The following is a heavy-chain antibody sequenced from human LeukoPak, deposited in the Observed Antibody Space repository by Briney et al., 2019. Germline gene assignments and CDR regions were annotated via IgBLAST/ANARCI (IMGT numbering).Heavy chain of an antibody. CDR1: GFAFSTYA. Sequence: GGSLRLSWAASGFAFSTYAMSWVRQAPGKGLEWVSSISGSGSNTYYADSVKGQFTISRDSSKNTLYLQMNSLRAEDTAVYYCAKSLTVTTRIHSIDPRGQGTLVTVSS. D-gene: IGHD4-17*01. CDR2: ISGSGSNT. V-gene: IGHV3-23*01. CDR3: AKSLTVTTRIHSIDP. J-gene: IGHJ4*02.